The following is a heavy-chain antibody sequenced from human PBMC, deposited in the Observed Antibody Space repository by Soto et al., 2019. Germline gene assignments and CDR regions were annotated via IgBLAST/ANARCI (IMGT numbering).Heavy chain of an antibody. CDR1: GGSISSGDYY. D-gene: IGHD3-3*01. CDR3: ARWWSGSRQGFDP. V-gene: IGHV4-31*03. Sequence: QVQLQESGPGLVKPSQTLSLTCTVSGGSISSGDYYWSWIRQHPGKGLEWIGYIYYSGGTYYNPSLKSRVTISVDTSKYQFALKLNSVTAADTAVYYCARWWSGSRQGFDPWGQGTLVTVSS. J-gene: IGHJ5*02. CDR2: IYYSGGT.